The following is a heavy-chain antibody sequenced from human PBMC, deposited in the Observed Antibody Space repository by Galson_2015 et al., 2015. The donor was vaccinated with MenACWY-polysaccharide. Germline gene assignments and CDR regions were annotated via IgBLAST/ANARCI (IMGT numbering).Heavy chain of an antibody. V-gene: IGHV3-23*01. CDR2: IGGSGTT. Sequence: SLRLSCAASGFTFTNYAMNWVRQAPGKGLEWVSSIGGSGTTYYTDSVKGRCTISRDDTKNMLYLLMNSLRAEDTAVYYCAKANTGGICTSGWACWFDPWGQGSLVTVSS. D-gene: IGHD2-15*01. CDR1: GFTFTNYA. J-gene: IGHJ5*02. CDR3: AKANTGGICTSGWACWFDP.